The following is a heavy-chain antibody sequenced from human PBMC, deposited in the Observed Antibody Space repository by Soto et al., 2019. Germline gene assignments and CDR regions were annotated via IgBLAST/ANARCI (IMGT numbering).Heavy chain of an antibody. CDR2: ISYDGSNK. CDR1: GFTFSSYA. CDR3: ARDYYRFNSGYGFSMDV. V-gene: IGHV3-30-3*01. D-gene: IGHD5-12*01. Sequence: QVQLVESGGGVVQPGRSLRLSCAASGFTFSSYAMHWVRQAPGKGLEWVAVISYDGSNKYYADSVKGRFTISRDNSKNTLYLQMNRLRAEDTAVYYCARDYYRFNSGYGFSMDVWGQGTTVTLSS. J-gene: IGHJ6*02.